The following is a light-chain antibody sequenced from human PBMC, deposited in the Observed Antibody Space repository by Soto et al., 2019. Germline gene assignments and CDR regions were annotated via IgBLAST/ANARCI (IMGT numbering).Light chain of an antibody. Sequence: QSALTQPRSVSGSPGQSVTISCTGTSSDVGGYNYVSWYQQHPGKAPKLMMYDVSKRPSGVPDRFSGSKSGNTASLTISGLQAEDEDDYYCCSYAGSYTWVFGTGTKLTVL. CDR1: SSDVGGYNY. J-gene: IGLJ1*01. V-gene: IGLV2-11*01. CDR2: DVS. CDR3: CSYAGSYTWV.